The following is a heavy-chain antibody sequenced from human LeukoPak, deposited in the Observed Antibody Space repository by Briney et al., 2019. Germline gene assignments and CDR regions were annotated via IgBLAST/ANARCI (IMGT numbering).Heavy chain of an antibody. CDR3: AREVYYGSGSIDY. CDR1: GYTFTSYG. V-gene: IGHV1-69*13. CDR2: IIPIFGTA. Sequence: GASVKVSCKASGYTFTSYGISWVRQAPGQGLEWMGGIIPIFGTANYAQKFQGRVTITADESTSTAYMELSSLRSEDTAVYYCAREVYYGSGSIDYWGQGTLVTVSS. D-gene: IGHD3-10*01. J-gene: IGHJ4*02.